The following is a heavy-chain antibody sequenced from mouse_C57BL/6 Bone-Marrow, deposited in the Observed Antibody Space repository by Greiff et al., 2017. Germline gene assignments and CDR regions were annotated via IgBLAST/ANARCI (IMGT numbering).Heavy chain of an antibody. CDR1: GYTFTSYW. Sequence: VQLQQPGAELVMPGASVKLSCKASGYTFTSYWMHWVKQRPGQGLEWIGEIDPSDSYTNYNQKFKGKSTLTVDKSSSTAYMQLSSLTSEDSAVYYCARPAYYSYYYWGRGTLVTVSA. CDR3: ARPAYYSYYY. D-gene: IGHD2-12*01. V-gene: IGHV1-69*01. CDR2: IDPSDSYT. J-gene: IGHJ3*01.